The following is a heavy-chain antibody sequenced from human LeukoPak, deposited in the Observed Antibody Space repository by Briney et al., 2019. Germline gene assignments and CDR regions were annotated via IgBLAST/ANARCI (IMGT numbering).Heavy chain of an antibody. D-gene: IGHD6-19*01. CDR2: IYTSGST. CDR3: ARGSGYSSGWYYFDY. V-gene: IGHV4-61*02. J-gene: IGHJ4*02. Sequence: SETLSLTCNVSGGSISSGSYYRSWIRQPAGEGLEWIGRIYTSGSTNYNPSLKSRVTISVDTSKNQFSLKLSSVTAADTAVYYCARGSGYSSGWYYFDYWGQGTLVTVSS. CDR1: GGSISSGSYY.